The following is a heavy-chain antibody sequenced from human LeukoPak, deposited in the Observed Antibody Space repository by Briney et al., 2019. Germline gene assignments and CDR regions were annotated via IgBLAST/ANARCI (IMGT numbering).Heavy chain of an antibody. Sequence: AGGSLRLSCVVSGFPFNSYGMHWVRQAPGKGLEWVSIIWYDGSNKYYADSVKGRFTISRDNSKNTLYLQMNSLRAEDTAVYYCAKGSGNYYYILYYWGQGTLVTVSS. CDR1: GFPFNSYG. D-gene: IGHD3-10*01. CDR2: IWYDGSNK. J-gene: IGHJ4*02. V-gene: IGHV3-33*06. CDR3: AKGSGNYYYILYY.